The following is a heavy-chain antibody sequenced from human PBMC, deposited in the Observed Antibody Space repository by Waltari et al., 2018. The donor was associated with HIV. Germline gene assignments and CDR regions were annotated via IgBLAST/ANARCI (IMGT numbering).Heavy chain of an antibody. Sequence: QVQLQESGPGLGKPSETLYLPSPVAGGPVRTASYSWSWIRPPPGKGLEWIGYVYDSGSTNYNPSLKSRVTISVDTSNNQFSLGLTSVTAADTAVYYCATGGSGSYSGRYWGQERWSPSPQ. CDR3: ATGGSGSYSGRY. D-gene: IGHD1-26*01. CDR2: VYDSGST. J-gene: IGHJ4*02. V-gene: IGHV4-61*01. CDR1: GGPVRTASYS.